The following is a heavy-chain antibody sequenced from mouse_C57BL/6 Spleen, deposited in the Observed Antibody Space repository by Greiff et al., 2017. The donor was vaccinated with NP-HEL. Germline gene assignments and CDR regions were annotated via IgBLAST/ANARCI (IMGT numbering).Heavy chain of an antibody. D-gene: IGHD5-1*01. CDR3: ARGKPKAPNY. J-gene: IGHJ2*01. CDR2: IDPSDSYT. V-gene: IGHV1-59*01. Sequence: VQLQQPGAELVRPGTSVKLSCKASGYTFTSYWMHWVKQRPGQGLEWIGVIDPSDSYTNYNQKFKGKATLTVDTSSSTAYMQLSSLTSEDSAVYYCARGKPKAPNYWGQGTTLTVSS. CDR1: GYTFTSYW.